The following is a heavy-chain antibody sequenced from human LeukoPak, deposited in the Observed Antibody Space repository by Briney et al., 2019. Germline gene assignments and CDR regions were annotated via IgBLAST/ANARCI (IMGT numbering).Heavy chain of an antibody. V-gene: IGHV3-23*01. CDR1: GFTFSSYA. Sequence: GGSLRLSCAASGFTFSSYAMSWVRQAPGKGLEWVSGISGSGGSTYYADSVKGRFTISRDNSKNTPYLQMNSLRAEDTAVYYCAKVKLETTGYSGLDYWGQGTLVTVSS. D-gene: IGHD3-9*01. J-gene: IGHJ4*02. CDR2: ISGSGGST. CDR3: AKVKLETTGYSGLDY.